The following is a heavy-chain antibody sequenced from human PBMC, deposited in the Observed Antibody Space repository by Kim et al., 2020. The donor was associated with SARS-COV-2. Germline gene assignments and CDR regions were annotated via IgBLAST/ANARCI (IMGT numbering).Heavy chain of an antibody. Sequence: TPSLKGRVTISVDPSKNQFSLKLSSVTAADTAVYYCARSRGYSGYVDYWGQGTLVTVSS. V-gene: IGHV4-59*01. CDR3: ARSRGYSGYVDY. D-gene: IGHD5-12*01. J-gene: IGHJ4*02.